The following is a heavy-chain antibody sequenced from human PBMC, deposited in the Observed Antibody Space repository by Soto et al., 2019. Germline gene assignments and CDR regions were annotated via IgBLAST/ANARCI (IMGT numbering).Heavy chain of an antibody. CDR2: ISGSGGST. Sequence: EVQLLESGGGLVQPGGSLRLSCAASGFTFSSYAMSWVRQAPGKGLEWVSAISGSGGSTYXXXXVKGRFTISRDNSKXXXXXXXXXXXXXXXXXXXXXRRSSGWYFDYWGQGTLVTVSS. CDR1: GFTFSSYA. CDR3: XRRSSGWYFDY. D-gene: IGHD6-19*01. J-gene: IGHJ4*02. V-gene: IGHV3-23*01.